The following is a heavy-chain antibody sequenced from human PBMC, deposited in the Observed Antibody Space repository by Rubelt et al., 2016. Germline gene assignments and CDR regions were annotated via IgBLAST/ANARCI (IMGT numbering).Heavy chain of an antibody. CDR1: GYTFTSYG. J-gene: IGHJ5*02. Sequence: SGAEVKKPGASVKVSCKASGYTFTSYGISWVRQAPGQGLEWMGWISAYNGNTNYAQKLQGRVTMTTDTSTSTAYMELRSLRSDDTAVYYCAILSPEHGDYSHWFDPWGQGTLVTVSS. D-gene: IGHD4-17*01. CDR2: ISAYNGNT. V-gene: IGHV1-18*01. CDR3: AILSPEHGDYSHWFDP.